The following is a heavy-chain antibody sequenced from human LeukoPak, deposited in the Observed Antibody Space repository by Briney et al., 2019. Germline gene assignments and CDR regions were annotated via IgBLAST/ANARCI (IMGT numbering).Heavy chain of an antibody. J-gene: IGHJ4*02. CDR1: GFTVSSNY. CDR3: ARDLDTAMVTYAYGY. D-gene: IGHD5-18*01. Sequence: PGRSLRLSCAASGFTVSSNYMSWVRQAPGKGLEWVSVIYSGGSTYYADSVKGRFTISRDNSKNTLYLQMNSLRAEDTAVYYCARDLDTAMVTYAYGYWGQGTLVTVSS. V-gene: IGHV3-53*01. CDR2: IYSGGST.